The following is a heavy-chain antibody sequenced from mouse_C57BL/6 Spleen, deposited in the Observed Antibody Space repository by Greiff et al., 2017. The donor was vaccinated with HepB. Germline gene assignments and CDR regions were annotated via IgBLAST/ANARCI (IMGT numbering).Heavy chain of an antibody. CDR2: IYPGDGDT. V-gene: IGHV1-80*01. Sequence: LVESGAELVKPGASVKISCKASGYAFSSYWMNWVKQRPGKGLEWIGQIYPGDGDTNYNGKFKGKATLTADKSSSTAYMQLSSLTSEDSAVYFCARSLYYGSEYFDVWGTGTTVTVSS. CDR3: ARSLYYGSEYFDV. CDR1: GYAFSSYW. D-gene: IGHD1-1*01. J-gene: IGHJ1*03.